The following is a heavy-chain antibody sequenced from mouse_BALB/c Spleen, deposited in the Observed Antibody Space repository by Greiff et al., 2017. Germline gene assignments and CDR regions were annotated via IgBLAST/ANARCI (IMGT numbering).Heavy chain of an antibody. D-gene: IGHD2-4*01. Sequence: VQLQQSGPELVKPGASVKISCKASGYTFTSYWINWVKQRPGQGLEWIGEIFPCCGGTNYNQKFKGKATFTVDTSSTTAYMQLSSLTSEDSAVYYCARYDDGAWFAYWGQGTLVTVSA. J-gene: IGHJ3*01. CDR3: ARYDDGAWFAY. CDR2: IFPCCGGT. V-gene: IGHV1-55*01. CDR1: GYTFTSYW.